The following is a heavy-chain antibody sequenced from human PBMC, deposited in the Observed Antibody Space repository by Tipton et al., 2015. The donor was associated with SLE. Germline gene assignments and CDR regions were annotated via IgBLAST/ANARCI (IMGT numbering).Heavy chain of an antibody. V-gene: IGHV4-59*04. J-gene: IGHJ2*01. D-gene: IGHD6-13*01. CDR2: IYYTGAT. CDR3: ARQNSSTYYWYFDL. CDR1: GFIVSNNY. Sequence: LRLSCAASGFIVSNNYMSWVRQAPGKGLEWVGTIYYTGATYYNPSLKSRVTMSVDTSKNQFSLRLNSVNAADTAVYYCARQNSSTYYWYFDLWGRGTLVTVSS.